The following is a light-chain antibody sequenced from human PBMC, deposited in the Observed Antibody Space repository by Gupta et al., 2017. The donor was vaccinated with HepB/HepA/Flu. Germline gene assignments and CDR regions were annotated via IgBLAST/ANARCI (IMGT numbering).Light chain of an antibody. CDR3: QQYGSSSRWT. CDR2: CAS. CDR1: QSVSSSY. Sequence: EIVLTQSPGTLSLSRGERATLSCRASQSVSSSYLAWYQQKPGQSPRLLIYCASSRSTSIQDRFSGGRSWTEFILTISRLVPEDFSVSYCQQYGSSSRWTFGQGTKVEIK. J-gene: IGKJ1*01. V-gene: IGKV3-20*01.